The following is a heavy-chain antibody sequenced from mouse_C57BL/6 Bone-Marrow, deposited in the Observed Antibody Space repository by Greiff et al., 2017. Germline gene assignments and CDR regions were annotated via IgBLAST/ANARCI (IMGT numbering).Heavy chain of an antibody. CDR2: IYPGSGST. Sequence: VQLQQPGAELVKPGASVKMSCKASGYTFTSYWITWVKQRPGQGLEWIGDIYPGSGSTNYNEKFKSKATLTVDTSSSTAYMQLSSLTSEDSAVYYSARMGDWDQKDYAMDYWGQGTSVTVSS. J-gene: IGHJ4*01. CDR3: ARMGDWDQKDYAMDY. V-gene: IGHV1-55*01. D-gene: IGHD4-1*01. CDR1: GYTFTSYW.